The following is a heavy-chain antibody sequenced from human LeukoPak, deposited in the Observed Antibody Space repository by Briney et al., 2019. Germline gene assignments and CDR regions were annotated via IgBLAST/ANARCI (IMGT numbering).Heavy chain of an antibody. CDR1: GFTFSNYN. CDR2: ITSSGTYI. J-gene: IGHJ6*03. Sequence: KAGGSLRLSCAASGFTFSNYNMNWVRQAPGKTMEWVSSITSSGTYIFYADSVRGRFTISRDNAKNSLYLQMDSLGPEDTAVYYCAKDWEWNHYYMDVWGKGTTVTISS. D-gene: IGHD3-3*01. CDR3: AKDWEWNHYYMDV. V-gene: IGHV3-21*01.